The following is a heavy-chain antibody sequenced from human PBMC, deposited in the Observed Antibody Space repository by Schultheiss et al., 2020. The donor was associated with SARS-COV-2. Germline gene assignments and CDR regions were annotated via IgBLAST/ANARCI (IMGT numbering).Heavy chain of an antibody. D-gene: IGHD5-24*01. CDR2: ISYDGSNK. V-gene: IGHV3-30*12. CDR3: AKDSKEMATTIDY. Sequence: GGSLRLSCAASGFTFSSYGMHWVRQAPGKGLEWVAVISYDGSNKYYADSVKGRFTISRDNSKNTLYLQMNSLRAEDTAVYYCAKDSKEMATTIDYWGQGTLVTVSS. CDR1: GFTFSSYG. J-gene: IGHJ4*02.